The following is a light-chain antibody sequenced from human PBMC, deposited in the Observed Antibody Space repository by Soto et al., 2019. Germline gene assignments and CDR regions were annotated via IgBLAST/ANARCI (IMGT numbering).Light chain of an antibody. CDR1: QSISSY. V-gene: IGKV1-39*01. CDR2: AAS. Sequence: DIQMTQSPSSLSASVGDRFTITCRSSQSISSYLNWYQQKPGKAPKLLIYAASSLQSGVPSRFSGSGSGTDFTLTISSLQPEDFATYYCQQSYSTPAFGGGTKVDI. CDR3: QQSYSTPA. J-gene: IGKJ4*01.